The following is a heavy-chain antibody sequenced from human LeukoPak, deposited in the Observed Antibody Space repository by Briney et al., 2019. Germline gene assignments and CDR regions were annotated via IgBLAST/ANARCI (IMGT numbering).Heavy chain of an antibody. D-gene: IGHD6-19*01. Sequence: GAAVKVSCKSSGYTFNGYYMHWVRQAPGQGLEWMGWINPNSGGTNYAQKFQGRVTMTRDTSISTAYMELSRLRSDDTAVYYCARSRDSSGSSPRQFDYWGQGTLVTVSS. CDR1: GYTFNGYY. J-gene: IGHJ4*02. CDR3: ARSRDSSGSSPRQFDY. CDR2: INPNSGGT. V-gene: IGHV1-2*02.